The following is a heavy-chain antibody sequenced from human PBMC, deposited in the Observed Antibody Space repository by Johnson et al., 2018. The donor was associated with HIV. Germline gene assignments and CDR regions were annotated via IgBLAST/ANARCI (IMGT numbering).Heavy chain of an antibody. CDR2: ISSSGSTI. Sequence: QVQLVESGGGVVQPGRSLRLSCAASGFTFRAYGMHWIRQAPGKGLAWVSYISSSGSTIYYADSVKGRFTISRDNAKNSLYLQMNSLRAEDTAVYYCATSTASDAFDSWGQGTMVTVSS. CDR1: GFTFRAYG. J-gene: IGHJ3*02. D-gene: IGHD1-1*01. V-gene: IGHV3-11*04. CDR3: ATSTASDAFDS.